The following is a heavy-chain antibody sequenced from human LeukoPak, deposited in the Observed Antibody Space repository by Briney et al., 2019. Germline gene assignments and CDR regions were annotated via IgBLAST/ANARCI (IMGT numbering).Heavy chain of an antibody. J-gene: IGHJ3*02. D-gene: IGHD3-22*01. Sequence: SETLSLTCTVSGGSISSYYWSWIRQPPGKGLEWIGYIYYSGSTNYNPSLKSRVTISVDTSKNQFSLELSSVTAADTAVYYCARPGVYDSSGYYYPDAFDIWGQGTMVTVSS. V-gene: IGHV4-59*08. CDR2: IYYSGST. CDR3: ARPGVYDSSGYYYPDAFDI. CDR1: GGSISSYY.